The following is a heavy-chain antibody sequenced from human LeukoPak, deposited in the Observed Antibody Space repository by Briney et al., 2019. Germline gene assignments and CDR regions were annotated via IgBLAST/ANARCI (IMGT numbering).Heavy chain of an antibody. J-gene: IGHJ4*02. CDR2: ISYDGSNK. Sequence: GGSLRLSCAASGFTFSSYGMRWVRQAPGKGLEWVAVISYDGSNKYYADSVKGRFTISRDNSKNTLYLQMNSLRAEDTAVYYCAKDGMTTVRRMGFDYWGQGTLVTVSS. D-gene: IGHD4-17*01. V-gene: IGHV3-30*18. CDR1: GFTFSSYG. CDR3: AKDGMTTVRRMGFDY.